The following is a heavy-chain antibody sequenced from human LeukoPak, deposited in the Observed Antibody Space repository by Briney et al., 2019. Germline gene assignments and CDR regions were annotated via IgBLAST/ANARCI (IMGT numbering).Heavy chain of an antibody. CDR3: ARVRYMDV. J-gene: IGHJ6*03. V-gene: IGHV3-7*01. CDR1: GFTFSNYW. CDR2: IKEDGSEK. Sequence: GGSLRLSCAVSGFTFSNYWMNWVRQAPGKGLEWVANIKEDGSEKNYVDSVRGRLTISRDNAKNSLYLQMNGLRAEDTAVYYCARVRYMDVWGKGTTVTVSS.